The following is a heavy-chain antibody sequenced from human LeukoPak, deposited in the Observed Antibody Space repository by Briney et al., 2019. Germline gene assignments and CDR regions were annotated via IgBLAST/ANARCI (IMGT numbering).Heavy chain of an antibody. Sequence: GESLKISCKGSGYSFTSYWIGWVRQMPGKGLEWMGIIYPGDSDTRYSPSFQGQVTISADKSISTAYLQWSSLKASDTGMYYCARPPSDYHDSSGYYYVADYWGQGTLVTVSS. CDR3: ARPPSDYHDSSGYYYVADY. V-gene: IGHV5-51*01. D-gene: IGHD3-22*01. CDR2: IYPGDSDT. CDR1: GYSFTSYW. J-gene: IGHJ4*02.